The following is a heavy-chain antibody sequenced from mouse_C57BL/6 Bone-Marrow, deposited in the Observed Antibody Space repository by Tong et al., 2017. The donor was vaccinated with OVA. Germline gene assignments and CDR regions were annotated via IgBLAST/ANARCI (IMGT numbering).Heavy chain of an antibody. D-gene: IGHD2-2*01. CDR3: ARKTRLRFDY. J-gene: IGHJ2*01. Sequence: QLNLLGPALLQSSHHLSITCTVSGFSLTSYGVHWVRQSPGKGLEWLGVIWSGGSTDYNAAFISRLSISKDNSKSQVLFKMNSLKANDTAIYYCARKTRLRFDYWGQGTTLTVSS. CDR1: GFSLTSYG. CDR2: IWSGGST. V-gene: IGHV2-2*02.